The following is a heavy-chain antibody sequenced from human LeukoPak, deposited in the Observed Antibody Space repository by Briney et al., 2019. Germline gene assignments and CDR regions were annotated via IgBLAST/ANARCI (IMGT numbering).Heavy chain of an antibody. CDR1: GYTSTGYY. CDR3: AREGLGTTDVNWFDP. CDR2: INPNSGGT. J-gene: IGHJ5*02. V-gene: IGHV1-2*02. D-gene: IGHD4-17*01. Sequence: ASVKVSCRASGYTSTGYYMHWVRQAPGQGLEWMGWINPNSGGTKYAQKFQGRVTMTRDTSISVAYMELSRLRSDDTAVYYCAREGLGTTDVNWFDPWGQGTLVTVSS.